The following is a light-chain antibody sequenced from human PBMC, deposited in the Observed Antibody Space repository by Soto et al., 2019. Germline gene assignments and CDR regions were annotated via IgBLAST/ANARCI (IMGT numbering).Light chain of an antibody. J-gene: IGLJ1*01. CDR2: EVS. Sequence: QSALTQPASVSGSPGPAITISCTGTSSDVGGYNYVSWYQQHPGKAPKLMIFEVSSRPSGVSYRFSGSKSGNTASLTISGLQAEDEADYYCISYTSSSTLDVFGSGATLTVL. CDR3: ISYTSSSTLDV. CDR1: SSDVGGYNY. V-gene: IGLV2-14*01.